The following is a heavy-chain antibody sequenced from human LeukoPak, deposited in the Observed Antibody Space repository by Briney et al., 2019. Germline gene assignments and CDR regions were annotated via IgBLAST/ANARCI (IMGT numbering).Heavy chain of an antibody. D-gene: IGHD4/OR15-4a*01. CDR2: IYHSGNT. J-gene: IGHJ4*02. Sequence: PSETLPLTCAVSGYSINSGYFWAWIRPTPGKGLEWIGSIYHSGNTYSNPSLKSRVTISVDTSKNQFSLNLNSVTAADTALYYCARHGANYYYFDYWSQGTLVTVSS. CDR3: ARHGANYYYFDY. CDR1: GYSINSGYF. V-gene: IGHV4-38-2*01.